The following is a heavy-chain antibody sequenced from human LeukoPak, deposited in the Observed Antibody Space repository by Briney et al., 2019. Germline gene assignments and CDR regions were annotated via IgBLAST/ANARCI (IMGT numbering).Heavy chain of an antibody. D-gene: IGHD3-16*02. CDR2: ISGSGGST. V-gene: IGHV3-23*01. CDR3: AKDLDDYVWGSYRPY. Sequence: GGSLRLSCAASGFTFSSYAMSWVRQAPGKGLEWVSAISGSGGSTYYADSVKGRFAISRDNSKNTLYLQMNSLRAEDTAVYYCAKDLDDYVWGSYRPYWGQGTLVTVSS. J-gene: IGHJ4*02. CDR1: GFTFSSYA.